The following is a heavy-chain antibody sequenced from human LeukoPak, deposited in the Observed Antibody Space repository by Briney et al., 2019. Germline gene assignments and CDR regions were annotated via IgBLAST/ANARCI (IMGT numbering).Heavy chain of an antibody. D-gene: IGHD6-13*01. CDR3: ARLAAADYYYYYYMDV. Sequence: ASVKVSCKASGVTFSSYAISWVRQAPGQGLEWMGGIIPIFGTANYAQKFQGRVTITADESTSTAYMELSSLRSEDTAVYYCARLAAADYYYYYYMDVWGKGTTVTVSS. CDR1: GVTFSSYA. CDR2: IIPIFGTA. J-gene: IGHJ6*03. V-gene: IGHV1-69*13.